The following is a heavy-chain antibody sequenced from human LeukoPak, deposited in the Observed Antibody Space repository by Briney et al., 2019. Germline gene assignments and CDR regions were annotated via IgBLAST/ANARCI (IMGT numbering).Heavy chain of an antibody. Sequence: TSETLSLTCTVSGGSISSYYWSWIRQPPGKGLEWIGYIYYSGSTNYNPSLKSRVTISVDTSKNQFSLKLSSVTAADTAVYYCARTLRHCSNTSCTNLNWFDPWGQGTLVTVSS. D-gene: IGHD2-2*01. CDR1: GGSISSYY. CDR3: ARTLRHCSNTSCTNLNWFDP. CDR2: IYYSGST. V-gene: IGHV4-59*08. J-gene: IGHJ5*02.